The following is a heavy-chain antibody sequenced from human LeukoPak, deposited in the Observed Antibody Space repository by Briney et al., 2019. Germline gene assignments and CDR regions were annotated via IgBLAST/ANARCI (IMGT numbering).Heavy chain of an antibody. Sequence: PGGSLRLSCAASGFTFSSYGMSWVRQAPGQGLEWVSAISGIGGSTYYADSVKGRFTISRDNSKNTLDLQMNSLRAEDTAVCYCAKARGDCSGGSCYAYYFENWGPGNLLTVSS. V-gene: IGHV3-23*01. CDR2: ISGIGGST. J-gene: IGHJ1*01. D-gene: IGHD2-15*01. CDR1: GFTFSSYG. CDR3: AKARGDCSGGSCYAYYFEN.